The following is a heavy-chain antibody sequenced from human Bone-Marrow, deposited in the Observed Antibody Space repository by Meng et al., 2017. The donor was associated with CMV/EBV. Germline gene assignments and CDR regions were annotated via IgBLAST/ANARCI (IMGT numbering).Heavy chain of an antibody. CDR2: INPNSGGT. CDR1: GYTFTGYY. V-gene: IGHV1-2*02. CDR3: AREPGDYSNYFDY. Sequence: ASVKVSCKASGYTFTGYYMHWVRQAPGQGLEWMGWINPNSGGTNYAQKFQGRVTMTRDTSISTAYMELSRLRSEDTAVYYCAREPGDYSNYFDYWGQGTLVTVSS. D-gene: IGHD4-11*01. J-gene: IGHJ4*02.